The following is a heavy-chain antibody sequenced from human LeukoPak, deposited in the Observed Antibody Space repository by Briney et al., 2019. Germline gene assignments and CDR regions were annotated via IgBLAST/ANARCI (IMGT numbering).Heavy chain of an antibody. J-gene: IGHJ6*02. D-gene: IGHD3-22*01. CDR1: GGSISSGDYY. V-gene: IGHV4-30-4*01. Sequence: SQTLSLTCTVSGGSISSGDYYWSWIRQPPGKGLEWIGYIYYSGSTNYNPSLKSRVTISLDTSKNQFSLRLSSVTAADTAVYYCARSYDSRGYYYYGMDVWGQGTTVTVSS. CDR3: ARSYDSRGYYYYGMDV. CDR2: IYYSGST.